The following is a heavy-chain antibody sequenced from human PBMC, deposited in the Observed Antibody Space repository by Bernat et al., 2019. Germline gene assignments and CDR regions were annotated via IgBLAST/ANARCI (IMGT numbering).Heavy chain of an antibody. CDR3: ARGPESDIVVVPAAMIGMDV. V-gene: IGHV3-11*06. D-gene: IGHD2-2*01. J-gene: IGHJ6*02. CDR1: GFTFSDYY. CDR2: ISSSSSYT. Sequence: QVQLVESGGGLVKPGGSLRLSCAASGFTFSDYYMSWIRQAPGKGLEWVSYISSSSSYTNYADSVKGRFTISRDNAKNSLYLQMNSLRAEDTAVYYCARGPESDIVVVPAAMIGMDVWDQGTTVTVSS.